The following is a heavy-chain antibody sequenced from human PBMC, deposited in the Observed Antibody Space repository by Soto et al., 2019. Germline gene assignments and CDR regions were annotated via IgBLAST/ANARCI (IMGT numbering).Heavy chain of an antibody. CDR2: IIPLFGTT. CDR1: GDIFKNCV. J-gene: IGHJ6*02. D-gene: IGHD3-10*01. Sequence: QVQVVQSGVEVRRPGSSVKVSCKASGDIFKNCVISWVRQAPGQGLEWMGGIIPLFGTTDFAQRFQGRLTITTDESTTTAYMELSRLGSEDTATYYCAAELGFGKLSVVWGQGTTVIVSS. V-gene: IGHV1-69*01. CDR3: AAELGFGKLSVV.